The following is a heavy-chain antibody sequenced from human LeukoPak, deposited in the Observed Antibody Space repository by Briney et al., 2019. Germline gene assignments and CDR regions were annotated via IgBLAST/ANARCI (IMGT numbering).Heavy chain of an antibody. CDR2: INPNSGGT. V-gene: IGHV1-2*04. CDR1: GYTFTGYY. Sequence: GASVKVSCKASGYTFTGYYMHWVRQAPGQGLEWMGWINPNSGGTNYAQKFQGWVTMTRDTSISTAYMELSRLRSDDTAVYYCARDLYGDDVAFDIWGQGTMVTVSS. D-gene: IGHD4-17*01. J-gene: IGHJ3*02. CDR3: ARDLYGDDVAFDI.